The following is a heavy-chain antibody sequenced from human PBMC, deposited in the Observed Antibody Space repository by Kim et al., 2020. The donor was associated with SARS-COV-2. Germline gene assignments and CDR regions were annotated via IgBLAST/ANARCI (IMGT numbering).Heavy chain of an antibody. Sequence: SETLSLTCAVYGGSFSGYYWSWIRQPPGKGLEWIGEINHSGSTNYNPSLKSRVTISVDTSKNQFSLKLSSVTAADTAVYYCARGRVLLWFGELLVRFRDKHYYYYYGMDVWGQGTTVTVSS. D-gene: IGHD3-10*01. CDR1: GGSFSGYY. CDR3: ARGRVLLWFGELLVRFRDKHYYYYYGMDV. CDR2: INHSGST. J-gene: IGHJ6*02. V-gene: IGHV4-34*01.